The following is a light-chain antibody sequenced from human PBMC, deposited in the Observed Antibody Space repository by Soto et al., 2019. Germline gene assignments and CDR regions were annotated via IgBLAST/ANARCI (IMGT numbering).Light chain of an antibody. V-gene: IGKV3-20*01. CDR3: QQYGSAPPVT. CDR2: CAS. J-gene: IGKJ5*01. CDR1: QRVSSSY. Sequence: EIVLTQSPGTLSLSPGERATLSCRASQRVSSSYFAWYQQKPGQAPRLLIYCASGRATGIPDRFSGSGSGTDFTLTISSLEHEDVAVYYCQQYGSAPPVTFGQGTRLEIK.